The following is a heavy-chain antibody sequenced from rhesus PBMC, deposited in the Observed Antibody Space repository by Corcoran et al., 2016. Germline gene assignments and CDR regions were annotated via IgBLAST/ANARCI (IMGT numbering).Heavy chain of an antibody. V-gene: IGHV4-57*01. CDR2: ISGSGGST. J-gene: IGHJ6*01. D-gene: IGHD5-42*01. Sequence: QLQLQESGPGLVQPSEPLSLTCAVSCVSVSSSHWLSWIPHPPVKGLEWSGRISGSGGSTSYNPSLTSRVTSSTDTSKNQFSLKVSSVTAADTAVYYCARDNGDTVSYGLDSWGQGVVVTVSS. CDR3: ARDNGDTVSYGLDS. CDR1: CVSVSSSHW.